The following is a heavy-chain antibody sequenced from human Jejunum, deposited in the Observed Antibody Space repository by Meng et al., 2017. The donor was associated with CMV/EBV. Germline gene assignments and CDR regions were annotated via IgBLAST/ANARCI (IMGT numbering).Heavy chain of an antibody. CDR2: INVNTGGT. Sequence: NDSFMHWVRQAPGQGLEWMGFINVNTGGTKSAQKLQGRVTMTRDTSISTAYMDLSRLGTDDTAVYYCVREGYYCTTNNCYKSFDYWGQGTLVTVSS. D-gene: IGHD2-2*02. J-gene: IGHJ4*02. V-gene: IGHV1-2*02. CDR1: NDSF. CDR3: VREGYYCTTNNCYKSFDY.